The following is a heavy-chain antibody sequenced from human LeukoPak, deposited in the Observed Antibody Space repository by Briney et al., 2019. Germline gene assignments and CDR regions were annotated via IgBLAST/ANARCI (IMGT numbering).Heavy chain of an antibody. J-gene: IGHJ5*02. V-gene: IGHV4-30-2*01. D-gene: IGHD3-3*01. CDR3: ARTHDFWSGSFDP. CDR1: GGSISSGGYY. Sequence: PSQTLSLTCTVSGGSISSGGYYWSWIRQPPGKGLEWIGYIYHSGSTYYNPSLKSRVTISVDRSKNQFSLKLSSVTAADTAVYYCARTHDFWSGSFDPWGQGTLVTVSS. CDR2: IYHSGST.